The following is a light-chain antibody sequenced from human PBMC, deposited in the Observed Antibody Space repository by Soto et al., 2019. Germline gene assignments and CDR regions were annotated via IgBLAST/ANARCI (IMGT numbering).Light chain of an antibody. V-gene: IGLV4-69*01. CDR1: SGHSSYA. J-gene: IGLJ3*02. CDR3: QTWGTGIRV. CDR2: LNSDDSH. Sequence: QLVLTQSPSASASLGASVKLTCTLSSGHSSYAIAWHQQQPEKGPRFLMRLNSDDSHNKGDGIPDRFSGSSSGAERFLTISGLQSEDEADYYCQTWGTGIRVFGGGTKLTVL.